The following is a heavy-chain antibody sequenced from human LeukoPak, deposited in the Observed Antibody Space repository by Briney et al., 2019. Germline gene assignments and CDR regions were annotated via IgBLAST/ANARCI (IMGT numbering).Heavy chain of an antibody. CDR1: GGSISSSSYY. CDR2: IYYSGNT. V-gene: IGHV4-39*01. D-gene: IGHD2-15*01. Sequence: SETLSLTCTVSGGSISSSSYYWGWIRQPPGKGLEWIGSIYYSGNTYYNPSLKSRVTISVDTSKNQFALKLSSVTAADTAVYYCARASCSGGSCYLPQNWGQGTLVTVSS. CDR3: ARASCSGGSCYLPQN. J-gene: IGHJ4*02.